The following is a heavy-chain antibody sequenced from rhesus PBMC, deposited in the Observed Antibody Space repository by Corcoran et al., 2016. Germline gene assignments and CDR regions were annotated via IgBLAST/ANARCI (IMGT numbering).Heavy chain of an antibody. CDR3: ARMGLYSRGWSAPYWYFDL. D-gene: IGHD6S26*01. J-gene: IGHJ2*01. V-gene: IGHV4S7*01. CDR1: GGSISGGYG. Sequence: QVQLQESGPGLLKPSETLSLTCAVSGGSISGGYGWGWIRQPPGQGLEWIGSIYSSSGNTYQTPSHKSRVTISTDTSKNQFSLKLSSVTAADTAVYYCARMGLYSRGWSAPYWYFDLWGPGTPITISS. CDR2: IYSSSGNT.